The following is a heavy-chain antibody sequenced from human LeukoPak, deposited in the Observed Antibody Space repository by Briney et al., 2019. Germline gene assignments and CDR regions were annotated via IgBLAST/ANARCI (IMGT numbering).Heavy chain of an antibody. CDR2: ISGSDGST. V-gene: IGHV3-23*01. Sequence: PGGSLRLSCAASGFTFSSYAMSWVRQAPGKGLEWVSAISGSDGSTYYADSVKGRFTISRDNSKNTLYLQMNSLRAEDTAVYYCAKDPLRPNWGWSNNWFDPWGQGTLVTVSS. D-gene: IGHD7-27*01. J-gene: IGHJ5*02. CDR1: GFTFSSYA. CDR3: AKDPLRPNWGWSNNWFDP.